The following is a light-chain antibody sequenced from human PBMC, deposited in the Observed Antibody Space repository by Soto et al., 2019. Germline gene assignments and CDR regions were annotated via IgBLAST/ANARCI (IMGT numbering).Light chain of an antibody. V-gene: IGLV2-14*01. CDR3: SSYTSSSTYV. CDR1: SSDVGGYNY. J-gene: IGLJ1*01. CDR2: DVS. Sequence: SALPQPASVSGSPGQSITISCTGTSSDVGGYNYVSWYQQHPGKAPKLMIYDVSNRPSGVSNRFFGSKSGNTASLTISGLQAEDEADYYCSSYTSSSTYVFGTGTKVTVL.